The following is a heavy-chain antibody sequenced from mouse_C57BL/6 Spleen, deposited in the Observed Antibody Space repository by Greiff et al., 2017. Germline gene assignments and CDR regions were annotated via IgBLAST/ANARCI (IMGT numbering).Heavy chain of an antibody. V-gene: IGHV1-80*01. CDR3: ARSRDYDGERFAY. J-gene: IGHJ3*01. CDR1: GYAFSSYW. Sequence: LVESGAELVKPGASVKISCKASGYAFSSYWMNWVKQRPGKGLEWIGQIYPGDGDTNYNGKFKGKATLTADKSSSTAYMQLSSLTSEDAAVYFCARSRDYDGERFAYWGQGTLVTVSA. CDR2: IYPGDGDT. D-gene: IGHD2-4*01.